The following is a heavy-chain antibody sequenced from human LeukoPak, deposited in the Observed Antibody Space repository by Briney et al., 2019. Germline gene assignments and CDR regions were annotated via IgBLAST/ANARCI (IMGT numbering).Heavy chain of an antibody. D-gene: IGHD1-26*01. CDR1: AFTFSSYA. CDR2: TGTDT. J-gene: IGHJ4*02. V-gene: IGHV3-23*01. CDR3: AKDAIPGHSIWDSFAN. Sequence: GGSLTLARPASAFTFSSYAMGWVRQAPGKRREWVSSTGTDTHYADSVKGRFTVSRDNSQNTMYLQLNRLRAEDSAVYYCAKDAIPGHSIWDSFANWGQGTLVTVSS.